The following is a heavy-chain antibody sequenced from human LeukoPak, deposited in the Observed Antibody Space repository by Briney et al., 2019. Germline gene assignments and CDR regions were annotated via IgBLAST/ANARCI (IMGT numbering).Heavy chain of an antibody. Sequence: ASVKVSCKASGYIFSSYAMHWVRQAPGQRLEWMGWINVGNGNTKYSQKFQGRVTITGDTSASTAYMEVSSLRSEDTAVYYCARELLRSDGFDYWGQGTLVTVSS. CDR3: ARELLRSDGFDY. J-gene: IGHJ4*02. D-gene: IGHD1-26*01. V-gene: IGHV1-3*01. CDR1: GYIFSSYA. CDR2: INVGNGNT.